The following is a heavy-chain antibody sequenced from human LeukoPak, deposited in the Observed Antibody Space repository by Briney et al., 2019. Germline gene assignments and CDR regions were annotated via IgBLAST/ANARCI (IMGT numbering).Heavy chain of an antibody. D-gene: IGHD3-10*01. CDR3: ARRRGSEAFDI. CDR2: IYYSGST. J-gene: IGHJ3*02. Sequence: PSETLSLTCTVSGGSISSGDYYWSWIRQPPGKGLEWIGYIYYSGSTNYNPSFKSRVTISVDTSKNQFSLKLSSVTAADTAVYYCARRRGSEAFDIWGQGTMVTVSS. CDR1: GGSISSGDYY. V-gene: IGHV4-61*08.